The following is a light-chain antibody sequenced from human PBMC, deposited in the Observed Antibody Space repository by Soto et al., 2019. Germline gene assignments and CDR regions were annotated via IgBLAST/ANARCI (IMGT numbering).Light chain of an antibody. J-gene: IGKJ1*01. V-gene: IGKV3-20*01. CDR3: QQYGSSPRT. Sequence: EIVLTHSPGTLSLSPWERATLSCSASQSVSSNFLAWYQQKPGQAPRLLIYGASKRATGIPDRFSGSGSGTDFTLTISRLEPEDFAVYYCQQYGSSPRTFGQGTKVDIK. CDR1: QSVSSNF. CDR2: GAS.